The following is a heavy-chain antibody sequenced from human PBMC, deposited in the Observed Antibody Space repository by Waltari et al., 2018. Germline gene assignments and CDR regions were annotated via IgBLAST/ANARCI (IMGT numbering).Heavy chain of an antibody. CDR3: AKLKVGGPPLYGMDV. CDR2: ISYDGSNK. J-gene: IGHJ6*02. V-gene: IGHV3-30*18. CDR1: GFTFSSYG. Sequence: QVQLVESGGGVVQPGRSLRLSCAASGFTFSSYGMHWVRQAPGKGLEWVAVISYDGSNKYYADSVKGRFTISRDNSKNTLYLQMNSLRAEDTAVYYCAKLKVGGPPLYGMDVWGQGTTVTVSS. D-gene: IGHD2-15*01.